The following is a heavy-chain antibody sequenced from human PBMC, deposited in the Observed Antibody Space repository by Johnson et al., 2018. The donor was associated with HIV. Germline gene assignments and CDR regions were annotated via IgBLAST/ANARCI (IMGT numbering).Heavy chain of an antibody. CDR1: GFTFSSYA. V-gene: IGHV3-30-3*01. CDR3: ARDPLTMVRGVLSDAFDI. Sequence: QVQLVESGGGVVQPGRSLRLSCAASGFTFSSYAMHWVRQAPGKGLEWVAVISYDGSNKYYADSVKGRFTISRDNSKNTLYLQMNSLRAEDTAVYCCARDPLTMVRGVLSDAFDIWGQGTMVTVSS. CDR2: ISYDGSNK. J-gene: IGHJ3*02. D-gene: IGHD3-10*01.